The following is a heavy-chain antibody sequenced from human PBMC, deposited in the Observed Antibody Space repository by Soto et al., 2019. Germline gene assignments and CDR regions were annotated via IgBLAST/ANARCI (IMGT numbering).Heavy chain of an antibody. CDR2: IYYSGST. V-gene: IGHV4-31*03. J-gene: IGHJ6*02. CDR1: GGSISSGGYY. CDR3: AASRPYYYYGMDV. Sequence: PSETLSLTCTVSGGSISSGGYYWSWIRQHPGKVLEWIGYIYYSGSTYYNPSLKSRVTIXXXXSXNXFXLXXXSVTXADTALYYCAASRPYYYYGMDVWGQGTTVTVSS. D-gene: IGHD6-6*01.